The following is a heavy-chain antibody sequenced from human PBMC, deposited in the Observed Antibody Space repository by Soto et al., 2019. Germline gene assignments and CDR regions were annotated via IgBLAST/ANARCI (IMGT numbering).Heavy chain of an antibody. D-gene: IGHD3-10*01. CDR3: ARTHLTVARGVIDWFDP. CDR1: GDSVSSDDYY. CDR2: IFHGGGT. Sequence: LSLTCTVYGDSVSSDDYYWTWVRQPPGKGLEWIGYIFHGGGTNYNPSLKSRLVIWVDTSKNQFSLRLTSVTAADTAVYFCARTHLTVARGVIDWFDPWGQGTLVTVSS. J-gene: IGHJ5*02. V-gene: IGHV4-61*08.